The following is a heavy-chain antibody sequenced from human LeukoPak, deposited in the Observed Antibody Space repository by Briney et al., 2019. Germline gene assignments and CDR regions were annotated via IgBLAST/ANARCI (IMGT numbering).Heavy chain of an antibody. CDR3: ARGRYDYGDYSVWDY. CDR2: ISSSSSTI. J-gene: IGHJ4*02. CDR1: GFTFSSYS. V-gene: IGHV3-48*04. D-gene: IGHD4-17*01. Sequence: GGSLRLSCAASGFTFSSYSMNWVRQAPGKGLEWVSYISSSSSTIYYADSVKGRFTISRDNAKNSLYLQMNSLRAEDTGVYYCARGRYDYGDYSVWDYWGQGTLVTVSS.